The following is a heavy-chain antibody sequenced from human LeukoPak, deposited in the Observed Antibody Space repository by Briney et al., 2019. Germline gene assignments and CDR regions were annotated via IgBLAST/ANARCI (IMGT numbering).Heavy chain of an antibody. CDR2: IKQDGSEK. CDR1: GFTFSSYW. CDR3: ARAATYYYDSSGYEDY. V-gene: IGHV3-7*03. J-gene: IGHJ4*02. Sequence: GGSLRLSCAASGFTFSSYWMSWVRQAPGKGLEWVANIKQDGSEKYYVDSVKGRFTISRDNAKNSLYLQMNSLRAEDTAVYYCARAATYYYDSSGYEDYWGQGTLVTVSS. D-gene: IGHD3-22*01.